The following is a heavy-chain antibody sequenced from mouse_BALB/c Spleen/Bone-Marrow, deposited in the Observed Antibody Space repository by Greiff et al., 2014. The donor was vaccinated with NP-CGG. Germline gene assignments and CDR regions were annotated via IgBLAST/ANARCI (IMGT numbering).Heavy chain of an antibody. CDR2: IYPGNVNT. Sequence: VNVVESGSELVKPGASVRISCKASGYTFTSYYIHWVKQRPGQGLEWIGWIYPGNVNTKYNEKFKGKATLTADKSSSTAYMQLSSLTSEDSAVYFCARDTMDYWGQGTSVTVSS. V-gene: IGHV1S56*01. J-gene: IGHJ4*01. CDR3: ARDTMDY. CDR1: GYTFTSYY.